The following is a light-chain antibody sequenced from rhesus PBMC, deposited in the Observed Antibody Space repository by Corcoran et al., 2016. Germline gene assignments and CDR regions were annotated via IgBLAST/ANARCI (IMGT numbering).Light chain of an antibody. CDR3: QHYYHSPYS. V-gene: IGKV1S8*01. Sequence: DIQMTQSPSALSASVGDRVTISCRASQNIYSNLAWYQQKPGKGPKILIYAASRLPTGIPSRFSGSGSGTDFTLTISSLQPEDSAAYYCQHYYHSPYSFGQGTKVEIK. CDR2: AAS. CDR1: QNIYSN. J-gene: IGKJ2*01.